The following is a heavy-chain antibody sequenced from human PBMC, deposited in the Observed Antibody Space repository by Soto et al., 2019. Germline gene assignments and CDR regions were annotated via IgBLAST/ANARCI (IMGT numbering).Heavy chain of an antibody. Sequence: GGSLRLSCAASGFTFSSYWMSWVRQAPGKGLEWVANIKQDGSEKYYVDSVKGRFTISRENAKNSLYLQMNSLRAEDTAVYYCARIVVVPAAMGLYYYGMDVWGQGTTVTVSS. D-gene: IGHD2-2*01. CDR2: IKQDGSEK. V-gene: IGHV3-7*05. J-gene: IGHJ6*02. CDR3: ARIVVVPAAMGLYYYGMDV. CDR1: GFTFSSYW.